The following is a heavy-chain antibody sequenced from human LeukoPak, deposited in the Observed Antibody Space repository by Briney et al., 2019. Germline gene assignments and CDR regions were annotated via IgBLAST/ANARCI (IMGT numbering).Heavy chain of an antibody. V-gene: IGHV1-69*08. D-gene: IGHD3-3*01. Sequence: SVKLSCKASGDTFSSYTISWVRQAPGQGLEWMGRIIPILGRANYAQKFQGRVTITADKSTSTAYMELSSLRSEDTAVYYCARVKDDGWSVPPPYYYYYMDVWGKGTTVTVSS. J-gene: IGHJ6*03. CDR3: ARVKDDGWSVPPPYYYYYMDV. CDR2: IIPILGRA. CDR1: GDTFSSYT.